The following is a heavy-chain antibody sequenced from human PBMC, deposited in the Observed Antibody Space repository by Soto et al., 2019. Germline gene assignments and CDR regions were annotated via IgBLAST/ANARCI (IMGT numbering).Heavy chain of an antibody. Sequence: SVKVSCKASGFTFTSSAMQWVRQARGQRLEWIGWIVVGSGNTNYARKFQERVTITRDMSTSTAYMELSSLRSEDTAVYYCAATTYYDFWSGYQNWFDPWGQGTLVTVSS. V-gene: IGHV1-58*02. CDR3: AATTYYDFWSGYQNWFDP. J-gene: IGHJ5*02. D-gene: IGHD3-3*01. CDR2: IVVGSGNT. CDR1: GFTFTSSA.